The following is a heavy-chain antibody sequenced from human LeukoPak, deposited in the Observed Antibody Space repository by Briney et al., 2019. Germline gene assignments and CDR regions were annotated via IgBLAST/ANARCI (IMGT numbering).Heavy chain of an antibody. D-gene: IGHD2/OR15-2a*01. V-gene: IGHV3-9*01. CDR1: GFTFDDYA. J-gene: IGHJ4*02. Sequence: GGSLRLSCAASGFTFDDYAMHWVRQAPGKGLEWVSGISWNSGSIGYADSVKGRFTISRDNAKNSLYLQMNSLRVEDTAVYFCVRQISLNSWGQGSLVIVSS. CDR2: ISWNSGSI. CDR3: VRQISLNS.